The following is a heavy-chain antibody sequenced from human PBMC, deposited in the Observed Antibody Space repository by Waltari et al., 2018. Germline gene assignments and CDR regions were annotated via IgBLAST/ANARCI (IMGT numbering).Heavy chain of an antibody. V-gene: IGHV4-59*01. J-gene: IGHJ4*02. CDR2: IHYSGST. Sequence: QVQLQESGPGLVKPSETLSLTCTISDDSFNDYYWCWIRQPPGKGLELLGYIHYSGSTDSSPSFKSRVTMSIDTSKNQFSLNLSSVSAADTAVYYCARDAATGYFDSWGQGTLVTVSS. D-gene: IGHD1-1*01. CDR1: DDSFNDYY. CDR3: ARDAATGYFDS.